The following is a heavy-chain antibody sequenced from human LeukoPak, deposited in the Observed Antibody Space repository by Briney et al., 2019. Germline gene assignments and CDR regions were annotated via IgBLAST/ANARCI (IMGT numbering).Heavy chain of an antibody. D-gene: IGHD5-12*01. V-gene: IGHV4-34*01. CDR1: GGSFSGYY. Sequence: SETLSLTCAVYGGSFSGYYWSWIRQPPGKGLEWIGEINHSGSTNYNPSLKSRVTISVDRSKNQFSLKLSSVTAADTAVYYCARGDSLVATHAFDIWGQGTMVTVSS. CDR3: ARGDSLVATHAFDI. J-gene: IGHJ3*02. CDR2: INHSGST.